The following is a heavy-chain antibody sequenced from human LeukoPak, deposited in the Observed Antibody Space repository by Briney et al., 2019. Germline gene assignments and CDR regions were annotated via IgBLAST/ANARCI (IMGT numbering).Heavy chain of an antibody. Sequence: GESLKISCKGSGYSFTNYWIGWVRQMPGKGLEWMGIIYPGDSDTRYSPSFQGQVIISADRSISTAYLHWSSLKASDTAIYYCARERSFDYWGQGTLVTVSS. CDR1: GYSFTNYW. V-gene: IGHV5-51*01. CDR3: ARERSFDY. D-gene: IGHD1-1*01. CDR2: IYPGDSDT. J-gene: IGHJ4*02.